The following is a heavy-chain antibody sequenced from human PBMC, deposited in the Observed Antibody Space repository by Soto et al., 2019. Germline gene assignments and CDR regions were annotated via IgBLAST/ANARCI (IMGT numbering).Heavy chain of an antibody. J-gene: IGHJ4*02. CDR3: ATSLSGYYYNY. CDR2: IHVNVKTT. Sequence: GGSLRLSCAASGFTFSGYEMMWVRQAPGKGLEWVSYIHVNVKTTYYPDSVKGRFTISRDNAKNSMYLQMNSLRAGDTAVYYCATSLSGYYYNYWGQGTLVTVSS. CDR1: GFTFSGYE. D-gene: IGHD3-22*01. V-gene: IGHV3-48*03.